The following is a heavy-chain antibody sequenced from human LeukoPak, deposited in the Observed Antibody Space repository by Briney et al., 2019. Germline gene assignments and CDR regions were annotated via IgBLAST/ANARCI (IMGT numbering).Heavy chain of an antibody. J-gene: IGHJ3*02. V-gene: IGHV4-39*07. Sequence: SETLSLTCTVSGGSISSSSYYWGWIRQPPGKGLEWIGSIYYSGSTYYNPSLKSRVTISVDTSKNQFSLKLSSVTAADTAVYYCARDSVVVVPAAYSDAFDIWGQGTMVTVSS. CDR2: IYYSGST. CDR3: ARDSVVVVPAAYSDAFDI. D-gene: IGHD2-2*01. CDR1: GGSISSSSYY.